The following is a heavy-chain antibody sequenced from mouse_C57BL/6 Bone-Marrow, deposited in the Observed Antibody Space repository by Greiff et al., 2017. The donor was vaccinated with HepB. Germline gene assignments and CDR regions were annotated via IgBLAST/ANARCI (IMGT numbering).Heavy chain of an antibody. CDR3: ARTEGSSYPMDY. Sequence: VQLQQPGTELVKPGASVKLSFKASGYTFTSYWMHWVKQRPGQGLEWIGYINPSSGYTKYNQKFKDKATLTADKSSSTAYMQLSSLTYEDSAVYYCARTEGSSYPMDYWGQGTSVTVSS. CDR1: GYTFTSYW. J-gene: IGHJ4*01. CDR2: INPSSGYT. D-gene: IGHD1-1*01. V-gene: IGHV1-7*01.